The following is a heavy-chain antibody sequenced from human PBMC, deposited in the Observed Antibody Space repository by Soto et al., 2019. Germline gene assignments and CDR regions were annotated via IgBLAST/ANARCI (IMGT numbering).Heavy chain of an antibody. V-gene: IGHV4-39*01. Sequence: WETLSLNCTVSGGSISSSSNYYWGWIRQPPGKGLEWIGSIYFSGNTYYSPSLRSRVTLSVDTSKNQFSLNLYSVTAADAAVYYCVTTATYCSGTSCYDFDYWGQGTLVIVSS. J-gene: IGHJ4*02. CDR1: GGSISSSSNYY. CDR3: VTTATYCSGTSCYDFDY. D-gene: IGHD2-2*01. CDR2: IYFSGNT.